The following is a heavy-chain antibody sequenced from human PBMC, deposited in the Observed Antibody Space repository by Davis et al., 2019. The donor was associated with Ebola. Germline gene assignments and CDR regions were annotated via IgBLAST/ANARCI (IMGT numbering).Heavy chain of an antibody. CDR3: ARVQVGVLD. V-gene: IGHV4-34*01. CDR2: INHSGNT. Sequence: MPSETLSLTCALYGGSFSGFFWSWIRQPPGKGLEWIGEINHSGNTHYNPSLKSRVAISVDASKNQFSLKLSSVTAADTAMYYCARVQVGVLDWGQGNLVTVSS. CDR1: GGSFSGFF. D-gene: IGHD3-22*01. J-gene: IGHJ4*02.